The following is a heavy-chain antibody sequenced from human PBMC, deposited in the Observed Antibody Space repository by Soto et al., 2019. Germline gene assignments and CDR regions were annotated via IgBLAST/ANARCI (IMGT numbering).Heavy chain of an antibody. CDR1: GYIFTNYW. V-gene: IGHV5-51*01. CDR2: MYPGDSDV. J-gene: IGHJ6*02. Sequence: GESLKISCEVSGYIFTNYWIGWVRQMPGKGLEWMGIMYPGDSDVRYSPSFQCQVTISADKSISTAYLQWSSLKASDTAMYYCARRRVRFGRSYGMDVWGQGTTVTVSS. D-gene: IGHD3-16*01. CDR3: ARRRVRFGRSYGMDV.